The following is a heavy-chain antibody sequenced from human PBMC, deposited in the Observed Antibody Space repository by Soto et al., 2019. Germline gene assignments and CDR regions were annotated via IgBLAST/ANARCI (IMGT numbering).Heavy chain of an antibody. V-gene: IGHV4-30-2*01. Sequence: PSETLSLTCAVSGGSISSGGYSWSWIRQPPGKGLEWIGYIYHSGSTYYNPSLKSRVTISVDRSKNQFSLKLSSVTAADTAVYYCAGGGDSSGHYRSGAFAIWGQGTMVTV. CDR1: GGSISSGGYS. J-gene: IGHJ3*02. CDR2: IYHSGST. CDR3: AGGGDSSGHYRSGAFAI. D-gene: IGHD3-22*01.